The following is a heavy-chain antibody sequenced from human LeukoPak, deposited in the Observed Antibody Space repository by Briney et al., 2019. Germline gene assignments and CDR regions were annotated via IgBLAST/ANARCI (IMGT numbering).Heavy chain of an antibody. Sequence: GGSLRLSCAASGFTFSSCAMTWVRQAPGKGLEWVSAISGTGGSTHYADSVKGRFTISRDNSKNTLYLQMNSLRADDTAVYYCAKGLQPLANWGQGTLVTVSS. CDR2: ISGTGGST. D-gene: IGHD1-1*01. CDR1: GFTFSSCA. V-gene: IGHV3-23*01. J-gene: IGHJ4*02. CDR3: AKGLQPLAN.